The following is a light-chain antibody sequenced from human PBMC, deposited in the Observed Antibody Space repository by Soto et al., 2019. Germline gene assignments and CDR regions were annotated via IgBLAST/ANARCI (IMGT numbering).Light chain of an antibody. CDR2: EVT. V-gene: IGLV2-14*01. CDR1: SSDVGAYYY. Sequence: QSVLTQPASVSGSPGQSITMSCTGASSDVGAYYYVSWYQHYPGKAPKLMIYEVTNRPSGVSNRFSGSKSGNTASLTISGLQAKDEADYYCSSYTTSSTLWVFGTGTKVTVL. CDR3: SSYTTSSTLWV. J-gene: IGLJ1*01.